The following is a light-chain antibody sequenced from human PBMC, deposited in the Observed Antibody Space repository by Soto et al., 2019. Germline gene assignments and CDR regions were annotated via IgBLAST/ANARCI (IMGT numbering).Light chain of an antibody. J-gene: IGLJ2*01. CDR1: SSNIGAGSD. CDR3: QSYDNNLRGVL. V-gene: IGLV1-40*01. Sequence: QSVLTQPPSVSGAPGQIVTISCTGSSSNIGAGSDVHWYQQSPGRVPKLLLYGNKHRPSGVPDRFSASKSGTSASLAITGLQADDEADYYCQSYDNNLRGVLFGGGTKLTVL. CDR2: GNK.